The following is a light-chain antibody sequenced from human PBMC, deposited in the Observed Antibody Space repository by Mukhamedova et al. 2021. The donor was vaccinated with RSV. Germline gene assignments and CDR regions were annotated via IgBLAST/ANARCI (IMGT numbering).Light chain of an antibody. Sequence: ISCTGTNSDIGTYNYVSWYQQHPDKAPKVIIYEVSNRPSGVSNRFSGSKSDNTASLTISGLQAEDEAHYYCSSYTTTSTVVFGGGT. CDR1: NSDIGTYNY. J-gene: IGLJ2*01. CDR3: SSYTTTSTVV. V-gene: IGLV2-14*01. CDR2: EVS.